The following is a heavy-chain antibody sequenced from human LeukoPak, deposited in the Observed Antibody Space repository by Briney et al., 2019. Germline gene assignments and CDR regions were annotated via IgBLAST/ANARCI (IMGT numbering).Heavy chain of an antibody. Sequence: GASVKVSCKASGGTFSSYAISWVRQAPGQGLEWMGRIIPILDTANYAQKFQGRVTITADKSTSTAYMELSSLRSEDTAVYYCAREEVVVAATGAFDIRGQGTMVTVSS. D-gene: IGHD2-15*01. J-gene: IGHJ3*02. CDR3: AREEVVVAATGAFDI. CDR2: IIPILDTA. V-gene: IGHV1-69*04. CDR1: GGTFSSYA.